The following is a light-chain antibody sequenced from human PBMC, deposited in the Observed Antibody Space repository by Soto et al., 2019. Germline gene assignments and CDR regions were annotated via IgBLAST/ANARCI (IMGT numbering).Light chain of an antibody. CDR3: QQYYSSPPIT. V-gene: IGKV4-1*01. Sequence: DIVMTQSPDSLAVSLGERATINCKSSQNILYSSNNKNYLAWYQQKAGQPPKLLIYWASTRASGVPDRFSGSGCGTDFTLTISSLQSEDVAVYFCQQYYSSPPITFGQGTRLEIK. CDR2: WAS. J-gene: IGKJ5*01. CDR1: QNILYSSNNKNY.